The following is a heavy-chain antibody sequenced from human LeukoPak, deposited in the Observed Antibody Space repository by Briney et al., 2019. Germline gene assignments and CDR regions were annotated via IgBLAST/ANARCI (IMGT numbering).Heavy chain of an antibody. J-gene: IGHJ4*02. CDR3: AREATYYYDSSAQWPVFDY. CDR1: GGSISSYY. Sequence: SETLSLTCTVSGGSISSYYWIWIRQPAGKGLEWIGRIYTSGSTNYNPSLKSRVTMSVDTSKNQFSLKLSSVTAADTAVYYCAREATYYYDSSAQWPVFDYWGQGTLVTVSS. CDR2: IYTSGST. D-gene: IGHD3-22*01. V-gene: IGHV4-4*07.